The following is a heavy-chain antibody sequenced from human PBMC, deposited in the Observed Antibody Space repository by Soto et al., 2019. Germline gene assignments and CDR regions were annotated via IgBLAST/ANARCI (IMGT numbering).Heavy chain of an antibody. Sequence: GGSLRLSCAASGFTFSSYWMHWVRQAPGKGLVWVSRINSDGSSTSYADSVKGRFTISRDNAKNTLYLQMNSLRAEDTAVYYCARGIVVVPAALPGMDVWGQGTTVTVSS. J-gene: IGHJ6*02. CDR3: ARGIVVVPAALPGMDV. D-gene: IGHD2-2*01. V-gene: IGHV3-74*01. CDR1: GFTFSSYW. CDR2: INSDGSST.